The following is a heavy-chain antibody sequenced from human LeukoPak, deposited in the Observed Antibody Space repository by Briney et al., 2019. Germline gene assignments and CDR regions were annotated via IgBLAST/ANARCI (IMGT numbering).Heavy chain of an antibody. CDR1: GGSISSYY. CDR2: IYTSGST. V-gene: IGHV4-4*07. Sequence: SETLSLTCTVSGGSISSYYWSWIRQPAGKGLEWIGRIYTSGSTNYNPSLKSRVTMSVDTSKNQFSLKLSSVTAADTAVYYCARLATVTTSGPSGRDAFDICGQGTMVTVSS. D-gene: IGHD4-17*01. J-gene: IGHJ3*02. CDR3: ARLATVTTSGPSGRDAFDI.